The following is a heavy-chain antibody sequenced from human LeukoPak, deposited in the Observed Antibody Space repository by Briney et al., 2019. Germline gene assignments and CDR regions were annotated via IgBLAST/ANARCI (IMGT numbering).Heavy chain of an antibody. J-gene: IGHJ4*02. V-gene: IGHV4-39*07. D-gene: IGHD3-9*01. CDR2: TYYSGST. Sequence: SETLSLTCTVSGGSISSRSYYWGWIRQPPGKGLEWIGSTYYSGSTYYNPSLKRRVTISVDTSKNQFSLKLSSVTAADTAVYYCARDDQGVNYDILTGYYRAAFGFDYWGQGTLVTVSS. CDR1: GGSISSRSYY. CDR3: ARDDQGVNYDILTGYYRAAFGFDY.